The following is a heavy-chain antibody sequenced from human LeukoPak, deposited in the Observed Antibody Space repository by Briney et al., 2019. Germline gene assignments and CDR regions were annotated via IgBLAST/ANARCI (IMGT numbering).Heavy chain of an antibody. Sequence: SETLSLTCTVSGGSISPYYWSWIRQPPGKGPEWIGYIYYSGSTNYNPSLKSRVTISADTSKNQFFLKLSSVTAADTAVYYCARDRYALGYWGQGTLVTVSS. V-gene: IGHV4-59*01. J-gene: IGHJ4*02. CDR1: GGSISPYY. D-gene: IGHD5-18*01. CDR2: IYYSGST. CDR3: ARDRYALGY.